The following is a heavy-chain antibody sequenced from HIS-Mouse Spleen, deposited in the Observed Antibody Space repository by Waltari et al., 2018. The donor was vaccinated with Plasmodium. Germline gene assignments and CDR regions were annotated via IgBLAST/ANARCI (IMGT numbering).Heavy chain of an antibody. CDR1: GFTFSSYG. D-gene: IGHD3-3*01. V-gene: IGHV3-30*18. CDR3: AKEVLGYYDFWSRPDY. CDR2: ISYDGSNK. Sequence: QVQLVESGGGVVQPGRSLRLSCAASGFTFSSYGMPRVRQAPGKGLEWVSVISYDGSNKYYADSVKGRFTISRDNSKNTLYLQMNSLRAEDTAVYYCAKEVLGYYDFWSRPDYWGQGTLVTVSS. J-gene: IGHJ4*02.